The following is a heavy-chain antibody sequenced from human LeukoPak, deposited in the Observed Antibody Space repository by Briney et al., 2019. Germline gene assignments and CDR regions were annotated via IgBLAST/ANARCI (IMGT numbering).Heavy chain of an antibody. Sequence: PGGSLRLSCAASGFTFSSYAMHWVRQAPGKGLEWVAVISYDGSNKYYADSVKGRFTISRDNAKNSLDLQMNSLRAEDTAVYYCARGGGSSSWGQGTLVTVSS. V-gene: IGHV3-30*04. J-gene: IGHJ5*02. CDR2: ISYDGSNK. D-gene: IGHD6-6*01. CDR1: GFTFSSYA. CDR3: ARGGGSSS.